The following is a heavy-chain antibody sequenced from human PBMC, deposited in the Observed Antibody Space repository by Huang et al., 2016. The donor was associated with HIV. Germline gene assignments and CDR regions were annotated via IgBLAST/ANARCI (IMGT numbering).Heavy chain of an antibody. Sequence: QVQLVESGAELKKPGASVRVSCKVSGNTISELSLHWVRQAPEKGLEWMGGVEPEEGETIYAQRLQGRVTMTEDTSTDTAYMELSSLRPEDTAVYYCATSTPDVGAGVLRSAFDIWGQGTMVTVSS. CDR3: ATSTPDVGAGVLRSAFDI. V-gene: IGHV1-24*01. CDR2: VEPEEGET. D-gene: IGHD2-15*01. J-gene: IGHJ3*02. CDR1: GNTISELS.